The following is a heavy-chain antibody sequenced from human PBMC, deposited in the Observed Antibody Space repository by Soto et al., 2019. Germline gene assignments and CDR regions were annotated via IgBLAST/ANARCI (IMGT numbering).Heavy chain of an antibody. CDR2: IYYSGRT. CDR3: ARANWFFDY. J-gene: IGHJ4*02. Sequence: QVQLQESGPGLVKPSETLSLTCTVSGGSINNHYWSWIRQPPGQGLEWIGYIYYSGRTNYHPSLQRRVTMSVDTSKNQFSLKLSSLTAADTAIYYCARANWFFDYWGQGTLVTVSS. CDR1: GGSINNHY. V-gene: IGHV4-59*11. D-gene: IGHD7-27*01.